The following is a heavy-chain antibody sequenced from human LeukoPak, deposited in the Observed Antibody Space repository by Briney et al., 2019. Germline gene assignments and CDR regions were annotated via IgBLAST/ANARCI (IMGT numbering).Heavy chain of an antibody. J-gene: IGHJ4*02. V-gene: IGHV3-30-3*01. Sequence: PGGSLRLSCAASGFTFSNYAMHWVRQAPGKGLEWIAVISYDGDNTYYADSVKGRFTISRDNAKNSLYLQMNSLRAEDTAVYYCARDGTWELPAFDYWGQGTLVTVSS. CDR3: ARDGTWELPAFDY. D-gene: IGHD1-26*01. CDR2: ISYDGDNT. CDR1: GFTFSNYA.